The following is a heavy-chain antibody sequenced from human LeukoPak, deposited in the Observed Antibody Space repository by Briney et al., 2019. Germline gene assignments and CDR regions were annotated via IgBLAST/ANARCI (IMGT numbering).Heavy chain of an antibody. CDR3: ARELTYYDILTGSPSWFDP. D-gene: IGHD3-9*01. Sequence: PSETLSLTCTVSGGSISSGGYYWSWIRQHPGKGLEWIGYIYYSGSTYYNPSLKSRVTISVDTSKNQFSLKLSSVTAADTAVYYCARELTYYDILTGSPSWFDPWGQGTLVTVSS. CDR2: IYYSGST. J-gene: IGHJ5*02. CDR1: GGSISSGGYY. V-gene: IGHV4-31*03.